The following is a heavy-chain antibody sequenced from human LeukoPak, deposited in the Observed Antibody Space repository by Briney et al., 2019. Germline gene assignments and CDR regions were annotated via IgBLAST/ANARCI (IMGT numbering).Heavy chain of an antibody. V-gene: IGHV4-59*01. CDR2: IYYSGST. J-gene: IGHJ4*02. Sequence: PSETLSLTCTVSGGSISSYYWSWIRRPPGKGLEWVGYIYYSGSTNYNPSLKSRVTISVDTSKNQFSLKLSSVTAADTAVYYCAGSEAYYFDYWGQGTLVTVSS. CDR1: GGSISSYY. CDR3: AGSEAYYFDY.